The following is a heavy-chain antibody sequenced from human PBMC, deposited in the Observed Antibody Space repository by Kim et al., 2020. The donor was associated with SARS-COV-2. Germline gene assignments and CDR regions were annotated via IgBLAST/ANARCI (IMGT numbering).Heavy chain of an antibody. CDR2: IYYSGST. Sequence: SETLSLTCTVSGGSISSYYWSWIRQPPGKGLEWIGYIYYSGSTNYNPSLKSRVTISVDTSKNQFSLKLSSVTAADTAVYYCARGRRRHTDHRFDPWGQGTLVTVSS. J-gene: IGHJ5*02. CDR3: ARGRRRHTDHRFDP. V-gene: IGHV4-59*01. CDR1: GGSISSYY.